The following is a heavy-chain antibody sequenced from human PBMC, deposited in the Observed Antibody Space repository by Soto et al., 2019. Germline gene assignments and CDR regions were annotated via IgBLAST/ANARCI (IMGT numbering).Heavy chain of an antibody. J-gene: IGHJ4*02. D-gene: IGHD6-19*01. Sequence: EVQLLESGGGLVQPGGSLRLSCAASGFTFSSYAMSWVRQAPEKGLEWVSGIGGSGAGTNYADSVKGRFTISRDNSKNTLYLQMSSLRAEDTAVYYCARGGGIAVAGTHLDYWGQGTLVTVSS. V-gene: IGHV3-23*01. CDR1: GFTFSSYA. CDR2: IGGSGAGT. CDR3: ARGGGIAVAGTHLDY.